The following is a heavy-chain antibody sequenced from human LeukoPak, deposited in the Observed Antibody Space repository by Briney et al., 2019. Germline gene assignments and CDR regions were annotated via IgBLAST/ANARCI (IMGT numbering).Heavy chain of an antibody. CDR1: GFTFDDYA. D-gene: IGHD5-24*01. CDR2: ISWNSGSI. J-gene: IGHJ3*02. CDR3: AKAKEQIGMATTPGAFDI. Sequence: GRSLRLSCAASGFTFDDYAMHWVRQLPESGLEWVSSISWNSGSIGYAGSVSGRFTISRDNAMNSLYLQMNSLRVEDTALYYCAKAKEQIGMATTPGAFDIWGQGTMVTVSS. V-gene: IGHV3-9*01.